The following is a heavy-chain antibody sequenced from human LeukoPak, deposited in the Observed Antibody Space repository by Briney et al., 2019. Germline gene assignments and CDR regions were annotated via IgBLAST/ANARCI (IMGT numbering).Heavy chain of an antibody. V-gene: IGHV3-53*01. J-gene: IGHJ4*02. D-gene: IGHD7-27*01. Sequence: GGSLRLSCAASGFTVSSNYMSWVRQAPGKGLEWVSVIYSGGSTYYADSVKGRFTISRDNPKNTLYLQMNSLRAEDTAVYYCARTITGEFDYWGQGTLVTVSS. CDR2: IYSGGST. CDR1: GFTVSSNY. CDR3: ARTITGEFDY.